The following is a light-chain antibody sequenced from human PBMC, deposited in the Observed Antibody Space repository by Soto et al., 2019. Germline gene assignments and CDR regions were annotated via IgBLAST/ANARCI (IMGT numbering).Light chain of an antibody. CDR3: AAWDDSLNGFYV. J-gene: IGLJ1*01. CDR1: RSNIGSST. CDR2: SNN. V-gene: IGLV1-44*01. Sequence: QSVLTQPPSASGTPGQRVTISCSGSRSNIGSSTVNWYQQLPGSAPKLLIYSNNQRPSGVPDRFSGSKSGTSASLAISGLRSEDEADYYCAAWDDSLNGFYVFGTGTKVTVL.